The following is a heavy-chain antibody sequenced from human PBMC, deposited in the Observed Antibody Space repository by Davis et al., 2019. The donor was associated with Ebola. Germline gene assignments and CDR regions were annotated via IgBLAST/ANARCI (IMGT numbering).Heavy chain of an antibody. CDR2: IYSNGRT. CDR3: ASDLA. J-gene: IGHJ4*02. CDR1: GGSISSYY. V-gene: IGHV4-39*01. Sequence: SETLSLTCTVSGGSISSYYWAWIRQPPGKGLEWIGSIYSNGRTFYNLSLKSRVTISVDTSKNQFSLKLNSVTAADTAVYYCASDLAWGQGTLVTVTS. D-gene: IGHD3-3*02.